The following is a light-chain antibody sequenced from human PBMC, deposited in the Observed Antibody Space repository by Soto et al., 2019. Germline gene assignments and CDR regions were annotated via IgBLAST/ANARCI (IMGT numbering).Light chain of an antibody. Sequence: EIVLTQSPCTLSFSPGERATLSCRASQSISSNYVAWYQQKHGQAPRLLIYGASTRATGIPDRFSGSGSGTDLTITISRLEPEDFEVYYCQQYGSSPGTFGQGTKVEIK. CDR3: QQYGSSPGT. J-gene: IGKJ1*01. V-gene: IGKV3-20*01. CDR2: GAS. CDR1: QSISSNY.